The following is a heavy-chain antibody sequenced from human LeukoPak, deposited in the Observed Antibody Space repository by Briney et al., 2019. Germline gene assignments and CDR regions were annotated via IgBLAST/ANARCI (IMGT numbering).Heavy chain of an antibody. CDR2: IYYSGST. D-gene: IGHD2-21*01. V-gene: IGHV4-59*01. Sequence: SETLSLTCTVSGGSISSYYGSWSRQPPGKGLEWIGYIYYSGSTNYNPSLKSRVTISVDPSKNPFSLKLSYVTAADTAVYYCAGGFGDYYYFDYWGQGTLVTVSS. CDR3: AGGFGDYYYFDY. CDR1: GGSISSYY. J-gene: IGHJ4*02.